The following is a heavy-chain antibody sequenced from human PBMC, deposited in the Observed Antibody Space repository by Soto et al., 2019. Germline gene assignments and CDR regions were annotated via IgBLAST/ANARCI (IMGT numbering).Heavy chain of an antibody. CDR3: AGEILVRTVNKFDY. V-gene: IGHV3-33*01. CDR2: IWYDGSNK. D-gene: IGHD4-17*01. Sequence: QVQLVESGGGVVQPGRSLRLSCAASGFTFSSYGMHWVRQAPGKGLEWVAVIWYDGSNKYYADSVKGRFTISRDNSKNTMYMQMNSLRAEDTAVYYCAGEILVRTVNKFDYWGQGTLVTVSS. CDR1: GFTFSSYG. J-gene: IGHJ4*02.